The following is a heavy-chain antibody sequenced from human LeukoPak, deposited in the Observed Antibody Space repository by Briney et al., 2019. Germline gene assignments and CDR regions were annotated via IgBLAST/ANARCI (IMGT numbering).Heavy chain of an antibody. V-gene: IGHV1-2*02. J-gene: IGHJ4*02. Sequence: ASVKVSCKASAYTFTDYYMHWVRQAPGQGLEWMGWVNPNTGDTSYAQMFQGRVTMTRDTSISAAYMELSRLRSDDTAVYYCARGHLIAAAAFDYWGQGTLVTVSS. D-gene: IGHD6-13*01. CDR1: AYTFTDYY. CDR3: ARGHLIAAAAFDY. CDR2: VNPNTGDT.